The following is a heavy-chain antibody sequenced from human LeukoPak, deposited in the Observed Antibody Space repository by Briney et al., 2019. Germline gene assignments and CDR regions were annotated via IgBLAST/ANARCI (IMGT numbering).Heavy chain of an antibody. CDR3: ARGFDFWSGYYWGY. J-gene: IGHJ4*02. Sequence: ASVKVSCKASGYTFTSYDINWVRQATGQGLEWMGWMNPNSGNTGYAQKFQGRVTMTRNTSISTAYMELSSLRSEDTAVYYCARGFDFWSGYYWGYWGQETLVTVSS. CDR2: MNPNSGNT. V-gene: IGHV1-8*01. CDR1: GYTFTSYD. D-gene: IGHD3-3*01.